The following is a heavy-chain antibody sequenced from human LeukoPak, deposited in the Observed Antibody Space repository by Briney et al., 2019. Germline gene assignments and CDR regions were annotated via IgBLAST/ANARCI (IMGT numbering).Heavy chain of an antibody. CDR2: IIPSGGTT. CDR1: GYTFTSYY. D-gene: IGHD5-18*01. Sequence: ASVKVSYTASGYTFTSYYIHWVRRAPGQGLEWTGLIIPSGGTTIYAEKFQGRVTMTRDTSTSTVYMELSSLRSEDTAVYYCARLEGQTAMVTDWGQGTLVTVSS. J-gene: IGHJ4*02. CDR3: ARLEGQTAMVTD. V-gene: IGHV1-46*01.